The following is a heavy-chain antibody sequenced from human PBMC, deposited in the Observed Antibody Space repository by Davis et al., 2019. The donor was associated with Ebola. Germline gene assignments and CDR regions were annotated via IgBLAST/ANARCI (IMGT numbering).Heavy chain of an antibody. CDR1: GFTVSSNY. CDR2: IYSGGST. J-gene: IGHJ2*01. V-gene: IGHV3-53*01. CDR3: GGPPLLRFLEWLPFYWYFDL. Sequence: PGGSLRLSCAASGFTVSSNYMSWVRQAPGKGLEWVSVIYSGGSTYYADSVKGRFTISRDNSKNTLYLQMNSLRAEDTAVYYCGGPPLLRFLEWLPFYWYFDLWGRGTLVTVSS. D-gene: IGHD3-3*01.